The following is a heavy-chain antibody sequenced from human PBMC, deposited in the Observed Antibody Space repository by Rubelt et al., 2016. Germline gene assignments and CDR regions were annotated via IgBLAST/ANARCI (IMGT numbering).Heavy chain of an antibody. D-gene: IGHD3-22*01. Sequence: SMKGRFTISRDNAKNSLYLQMNSLRAEDTAVYYCAREVSSGSYFDYWGQGALVTASS. V-gene: IGHV3-21*01. CDR3: AREVSSGSYFDY. J-gene: IGHJ4*02.